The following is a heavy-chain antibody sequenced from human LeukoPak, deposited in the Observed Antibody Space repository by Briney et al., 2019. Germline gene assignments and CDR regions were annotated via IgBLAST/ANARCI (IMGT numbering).Heavy chain of an antibody. V-gene: IGHV3-49*04. CDR2: IRSKAYGGTT. CDR1: GFTVSSNY. CDR3: TRQYYDFWSGYSYYYYYYMDV. Sequence: PGGSLRLSXAASGFTVSSNYMSWVRQAPGKGLEWVGFIRSKAYGGTTEYAASVKGRFTISRDDSKSIAYLQMNSLKTEDTAVYYCTRQYYDFWSGYSYYYYYYMDVWGKGTTVTVSS. D-gene: IGHD3-3*01. J-gene: IGHJ6*03.